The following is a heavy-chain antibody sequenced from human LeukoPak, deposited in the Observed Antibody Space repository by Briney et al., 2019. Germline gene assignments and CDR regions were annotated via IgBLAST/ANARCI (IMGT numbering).Heavy chain of an antibody. CDR2: ISYDGSNK. V-gene: IGHV3-30*18. J-gene: IGHJ5*02. Sequence: QPGGSLRLSCAASGFTFSSYGMHWVRQAPGKGLEWVAVISYDGSNKYYADSVKGRFTISRDNSKNTLYLQMNSLRAEDTAVYYCAKAADDYGDYDWFDPWGQGTLVTVSS. CDR1: GFTFSSYG. CDR3: AKAADDYGDYDWFDP. D-gene: IGHD4-17*01.